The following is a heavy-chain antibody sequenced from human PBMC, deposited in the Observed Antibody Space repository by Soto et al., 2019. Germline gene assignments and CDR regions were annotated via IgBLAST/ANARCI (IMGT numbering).Heavy chain of an antibody. CDR3: ARGAGFSYASTWFDI. Sequence: SETLSLTCTFFGASVSSGTYYWSWIRQAPGKGLEWVGHIYYTGSTNYNPSLNNRVTISVDTSKNHFSLQLTSVTAADTAVYYCARGAGFSYASTWFDIWGQGTLVNVSS. J-gene: IGHJ5*02. CDR2: IYYTGST. V-gene: IGHV4-61*03. D-gene: IGHD5-18*01. CDR1: GASVSSGTYY.